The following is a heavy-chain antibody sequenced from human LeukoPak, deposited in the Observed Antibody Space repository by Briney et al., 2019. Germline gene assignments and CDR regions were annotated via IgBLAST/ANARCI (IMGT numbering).Heavy chain of an antibody. V-gene: IGHV4-34*01. CDR2: INHSGST. Sequence: SETLSLTCAVYGGSFSGYYWSWIRQPPGKGLEWIGEINHSGSTNYNPSLKSRVTISVDTSKNQFSLKLSSVTAADTAVYYCARLYSSGWYRIDHWGQGTLVTVSS. D-gene: IGHD6-19*01. J-gene: IGHJ4*02. CDR3: ARLYSSGWYRIDH. CDR1: GGSFSGYY.